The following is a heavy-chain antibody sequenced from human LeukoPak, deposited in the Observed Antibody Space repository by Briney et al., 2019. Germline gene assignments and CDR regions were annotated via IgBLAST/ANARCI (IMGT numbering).Heavy chain of an antibody. J-gene: IGHJ4*02. D-gene: IGHD3-9*01. V-gene: IGHV1-18*04. CDR3: ARGSDWSNIHSPFDY. CDR1: GYSFTSYW. Sequence: GESLKISCKGSGYSFTSYWIGWVRQAPGQGLEWMGWISAYNGNTNYAQKFQGRVTITADESTSTAYMELSSLRSEDTAVYYCARGSDWSNIHSPFDYWGQGTLVTVSS. CDR2: ISAYNGNT.